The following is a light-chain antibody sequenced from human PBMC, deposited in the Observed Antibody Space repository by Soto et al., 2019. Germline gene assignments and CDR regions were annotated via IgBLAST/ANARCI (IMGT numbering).Light chain of an antibody. J-gene: IGKJ1*01. CDR2: GAS. V-gene: IGKV3-15*01. Sequence: DIVMTQSPDALAVSLCERATINCKSSQSVSSSYLAWYQQKPGQAPRLLIYGASTRAAGIPDRFSGSGSGTEFTLTISGLQSDDFAAYYCQQFNNWPPWTFGQGT. CDR1: QSVSSSY. CDR3: QQFNNWPPWT.